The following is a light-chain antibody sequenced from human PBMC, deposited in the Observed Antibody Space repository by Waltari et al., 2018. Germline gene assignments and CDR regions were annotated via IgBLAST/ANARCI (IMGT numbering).Light chain of an antibody. CDR1: SSDVGAYDF. J-gene: IGLJ3*02. CDR2: DVS. CDR3: SSYTSSITVM. Sequence: QSALTQPASVSGSPGQSITISCTGTSSDVGAYDFVAWYQQHPGKAPKLMMYDVSNRPSGVSNHFSGSKSGNTASLTISGLQAEDEADYYCSSYTSSITVMFGGGTKVTVL. V-gene: IGLV2-14*01.